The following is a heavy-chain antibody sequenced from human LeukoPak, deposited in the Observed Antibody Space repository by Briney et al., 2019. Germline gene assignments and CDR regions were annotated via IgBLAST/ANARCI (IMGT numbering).Heavy chain of an antibody. V-gene: IGHV3-21*01. Sequence: SSSIYIYYPYSVKGRFTISRDKEKNSLYLQMNRLRAEDTAVYYCARSLWGRGYSGYEDFDYWGQGTLVTVSS. D-gene: IGHD5-12*01. CDR3: ARSLWGRGYSGYEDFDY. J-gene: IGHJ4*02. CDR2: SSSIYI.